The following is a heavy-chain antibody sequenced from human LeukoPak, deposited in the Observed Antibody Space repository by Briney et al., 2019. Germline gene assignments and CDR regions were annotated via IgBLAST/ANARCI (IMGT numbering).Heavy chain of an antibody. CDR1: GYTFTGYY. Sequence: EASVKVSCKASGYTFTGYYMHWVRQAPGQGLEWMGWINPNSGGTNYAQQFQGWVTMTRDTSISTAYMELSRLRSDDTAVYFCARQGLLKSFDYWGQGTLVTVSS. J-gene: IGHJ4*02. CDR3: ARQGLLKSFDY. CDR2: INPNSGGT. V-gene: IGHV1-2*04.